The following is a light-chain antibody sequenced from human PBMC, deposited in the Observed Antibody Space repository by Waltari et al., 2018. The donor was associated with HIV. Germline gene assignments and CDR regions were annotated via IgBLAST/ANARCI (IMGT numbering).Light chain of an antibody. CDR2: SNN. CDR3: ALWDDSLNGVL. V-gene: IGLV1-44*01. Sequence: QSELSQPPSASGTPGQRVAISCSGSSSNIGRNTVNWYQQLPGTPPKLLIYSNNQRPSGVPDRFSGSKSGTSASLAITGLQSEDEADYYCALWDDSLNGVLFGGGTKLTVL. J-gene: IGLJ2*01. CDR1: SSNIGRNT.